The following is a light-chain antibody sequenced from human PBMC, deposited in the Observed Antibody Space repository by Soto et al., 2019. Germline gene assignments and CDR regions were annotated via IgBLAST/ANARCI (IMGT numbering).Light chain of an antibody. J-gene: IGLJ2*01. Sequence: QPVLTQPPSVSGAPGQRVTISCTGSSSNIGAGYDVHWYQQLPGTAPKLLIYGNSNRPSGVPDRFSGSKSGTSASLAITGLQAEDEADYYCQSYDSSLSASVVFGGGTKVTVL. V-gene: IGLV1-40*01. CDR3: QSYDSSLSASVV. CDR2: GNS. CDR1: SSNIGAGYD.